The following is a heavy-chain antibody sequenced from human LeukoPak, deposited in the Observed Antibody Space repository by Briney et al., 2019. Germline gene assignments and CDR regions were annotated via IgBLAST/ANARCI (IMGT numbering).Heavy chain of an antibody. CDR3: ARGAIDLTFDY. CDR2: INHSGST. D-gene: IGHD3-9*01. Sequence: SETLSLTCAVYGGSFSGYYWSWIRQPPGKGLEWIGEINHSGSTNYNPSLKSRVTISVDTSKNQFSLKLSSVTAADTVVYYCARGAIDLTFDYWGQGTLVTVSS. V-gene: IGHV4-34*01. J-gene: IGHJ4*02. CDR1: GGSFSGYY.